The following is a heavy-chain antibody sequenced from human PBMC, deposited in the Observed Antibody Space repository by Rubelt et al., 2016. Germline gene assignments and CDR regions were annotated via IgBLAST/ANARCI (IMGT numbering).Heavy chain of an antibody. CDR3: ASNTKYSNWHGMNA. CDR2: IHYSGRT. J-gene: IGHJ6*02. D-gene: IGHD6-6*01. CDR1: GGSISSITYK. Sequence: QLQLHESGPGLVKPSETLSLTCTVSGGSISSITYKWAWVRQPPEKGLEWIASIHYSGRTDYNPSLKSRVNISVDTSRNKFSLKVGSVTVADTAVYYCASNTKYSNWHGMNAWGQGTTVIVSS. V-gene: IGHV4-39*07.